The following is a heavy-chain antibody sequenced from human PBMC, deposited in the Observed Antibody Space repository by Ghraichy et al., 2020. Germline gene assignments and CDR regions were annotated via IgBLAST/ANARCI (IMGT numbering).Heavy chain of an antibody. J-gene: IGHJ5*02. CDR3: ARALTIFGVVSWFDP. D-gene: IGHD3-3*01. Sequence: ASVKVSCKASGYTFTSYGISWVRQAPGQGLEWMGWISAYNGNTNYAQKLQGRVTMTTDTSTSTAYMELRSLRSDDTAVYYCARALTIFGVVSWFDPWGQGTLVTVSS. V-gene: IGHV1-18*01. CDR2: ISAYNGNT. CDR1: GYTFTSYG.